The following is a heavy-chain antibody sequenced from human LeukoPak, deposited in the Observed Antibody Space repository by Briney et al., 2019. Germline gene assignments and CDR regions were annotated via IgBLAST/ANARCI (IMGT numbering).Heavy chain of an antibody. CDR2: ISTSGANT. CDR3: AKDRMMAQ. J-gene: IGHJ4*02. D-gene: IGHD3-16*01. Sequence: GGSLILSCRASGFTFSDSAMTWVRQAPGKGLEWVSVISTSGANTYYADSVKGRFTISRDNSKNTLFLQMSSLRAEDTAVYYCAKDRMMAQWGQGTLVTVSS. CDR1: GFTFSDSA. V-gene: IGHV3-23*01.